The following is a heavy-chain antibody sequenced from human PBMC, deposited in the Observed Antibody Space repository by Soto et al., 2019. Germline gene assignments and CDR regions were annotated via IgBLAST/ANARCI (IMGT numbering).Heavy chain of an antibody. V-gene: IGHV3-21*01. CDR2: ISSSSSYI. CDR3: ARDRRYYYDSSGYYYDY. Sequence: GGSLRLSCAASGFTFSSYSMNWVRQAPGKGLEWVSSISSSSSYIYYADSVKGRFTISRDNAKNSLYLQMNSLRAEDTAVYYCARDRRYYYDSSGYYYDYWGQGTQVTVSS. J-gene: IGHJ4*02. CDR1: GFTFSSYS. D-gene: IGHD3-22*01.